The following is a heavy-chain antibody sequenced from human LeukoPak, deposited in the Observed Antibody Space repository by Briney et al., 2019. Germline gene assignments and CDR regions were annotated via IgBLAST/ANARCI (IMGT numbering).Heavy chain of an antibody. Sequence: GGSLRLSCAASGFTFSSYAMSWVRQAPGKGLEYVSAINGNGDDTYYVNSVKGRFTISRDNSKNTLYLQMGSLRAEDMAVYYCARDPGRSPDYWGQGTLVTVS. CDR1: GFTFSSYA. D-gene: IGHD1-26*01. V-gene: IGHV3-64*01. J-gene: IGHJ4*02. CDR2: INGNGDDT. CDR3: ARDPGRSPDY.